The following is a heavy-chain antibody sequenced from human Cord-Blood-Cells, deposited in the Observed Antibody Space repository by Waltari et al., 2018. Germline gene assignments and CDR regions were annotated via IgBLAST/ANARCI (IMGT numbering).Heavy chain of an antibody. CDR1: GYSISSGYY. J-gene: IGHJ3*02. D-gene: IGHD1-7*01. Sequence: QVQLQESGPGLVKHSETLSLTCTVSGYSISSGYYWGWIRQPPGKGLEWIGSIYHSGSTYYNPSLKSRVTISVDTSKNQFSLKLSSVTAADTAMYYCARGPYNWNYQVDAFDIWGQGTMVTVSS. V-gene: IGHV4-38-2*02. CDR2: IYHSGST. CDR3: ARGPYNWNYQVDAFDI.